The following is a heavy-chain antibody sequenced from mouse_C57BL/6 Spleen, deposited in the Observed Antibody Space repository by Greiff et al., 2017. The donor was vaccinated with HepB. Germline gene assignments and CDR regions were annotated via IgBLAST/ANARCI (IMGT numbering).Heavy chain of an antibody. CDR2: IDPSDSYT. CDR1: GYTFTSYW. CDR3: ARNSNYPYRYFDY. V-gene: IGHV1-69*01. D-gene: IGHD2-5*01. J-gene: IGHJ2*01. Sequence: QVQLQQPGAELVMPGASVKLSCKASGYTFTSYWMHWVKQRPGQGLEWIGEIDPSDSYTNYNQKFKGKSTLTVDKSSSTAYMQLSSLTSEDSAVYYCARNSNYPYRYFDYWGQGTTLTVSS.